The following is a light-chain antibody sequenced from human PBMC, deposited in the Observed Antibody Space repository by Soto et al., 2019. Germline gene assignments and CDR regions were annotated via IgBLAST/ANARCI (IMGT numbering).Light chain of an antibody. J-gene: IGKJ3*01. CDR2: AAS. Sequence: DIQMTQSPSSLSASVGDRVTITCRASQSISSYLNWYQQKPGKAPKIMIYAASSLQSGVPSRFSGSGSGTDCTLAISSLQPEDFATYYCQQSYSTPRTLGPGTKVDIK. CDR1: QSISSY. V-gene: IGKV1-39*01. CDR3: QQSYSTPRT.